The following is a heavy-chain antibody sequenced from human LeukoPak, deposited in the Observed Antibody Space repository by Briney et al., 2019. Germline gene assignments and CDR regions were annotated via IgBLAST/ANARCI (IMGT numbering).Heavy chain of an antibody. CDR3: AKGPSGSYHYFDY. V-gene: IGHV3-30*18. D-gene: IGHD1-26*01. J-gene: IGHJ4*02. CDR2: ISYDGSNK. CDR1: GFTFSSYG. Sequence: GRSLRLSCAASGFTFSSYGMHWVRQAPGKGLEWVAVISYDGSNKYYADSVKGRFTISRDNSKNTLYLQMSSPRAEDTAVYYCAKGPSGSYHYFDYWGQGTLVTVSS.